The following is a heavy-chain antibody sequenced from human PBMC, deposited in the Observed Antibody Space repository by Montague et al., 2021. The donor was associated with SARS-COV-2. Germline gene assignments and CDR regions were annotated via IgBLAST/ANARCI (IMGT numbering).Heavy chain of an antibody. Sequence: TLSLTCAVSGGSIITGSNFYWGWIRQSARKGLEWIGRIHSSGGNNYNTSLMSRLTMSADSSANQISLKLTSVTAADTAVYNCARDYYDSTGLNWFDPWGQGLLVTVSS. CDR2: IHSSGGN. J-gene: IGHJ5*02. CDR3: ARDYYDSTGLNWFDP. D-gene: IGHD3-22*01. V-gene: IGHV4-61*02. CDR1: GGSIITGSNFY.